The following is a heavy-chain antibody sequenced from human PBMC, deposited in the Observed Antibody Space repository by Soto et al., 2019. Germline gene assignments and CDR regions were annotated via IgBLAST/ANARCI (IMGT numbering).Heavy chain of an antibody. V-gene: IGHV3-30-3*01. D-gene: IGHD2-15*01. J-gene: IGHJ4*02. CDR1: GFTFSRSP. CDR3: ARPVVAGTPDY. Sequence: QLQLVESGGGEVQPGTSLRLSCAASGFTFSRSPMHWVRQAPGKGLDWVGLISADGSSQHYADSVRGRFIISRDNFRSTVSLQMDRLRAEDTAVYYCARPVVAGTPDYWGQGTLVSVSS. CDR2: ISADGSSQ.